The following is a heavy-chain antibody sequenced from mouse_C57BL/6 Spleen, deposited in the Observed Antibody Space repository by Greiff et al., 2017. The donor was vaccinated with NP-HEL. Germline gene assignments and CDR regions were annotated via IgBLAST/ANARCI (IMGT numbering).Heavy chain of an antibody. CDR1: GFSLSTSGMG. D-gene: IGHD1-1*01. CDR3: ARIGTTVVATDYFDY. V-gene: IGHV8-12*01. CDR2: IYWDDDK. Sequence: QVTLKVCGPGILQSSQTLSLTCSFSGFSLSTSGMGVSWIRQPSGKGLEWLAHIYWDDDKRYNPSLKSRLTISKDTSRNQVFLKITSVDTADTATYYCARIGTTVVATDYFDYWGQGTTLTVSS. J-gene: IGHJ2*01.